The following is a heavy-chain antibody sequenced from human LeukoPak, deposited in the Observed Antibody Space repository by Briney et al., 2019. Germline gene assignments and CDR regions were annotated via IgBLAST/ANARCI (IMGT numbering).Heavy chain of an antibody. J-gene: IGHJ5*02. Sequence: SQTLSLTCTVSGGSISSSNWWGWIRQPPGKGLEWIGSIYYSGSTYYNPSLKSRVTISVDTSKNQFSLKLSSVTAADTAVYYCARVYCSGGSCTGGGLYNWFDPWGQGTLVTVSS. CDR3: ARVYCSGGSCTGGGLYNWFDP. CDR1: GGSISSSNW. D-gene: IGHD2-15*01. CDR2: IYYSGST. V-gene: IGHV4-39*07.